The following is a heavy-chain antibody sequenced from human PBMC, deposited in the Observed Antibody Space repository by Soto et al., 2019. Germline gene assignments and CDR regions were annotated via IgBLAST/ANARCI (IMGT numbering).Heavy chain of an antibody. CDR1: GFSFSSYA. J-gene: IGHJ4*02. Sequence: QVQLVESGGGVVQPGRSLRLTCAASGFSFSSYAMHWARRAPGKGLEWVAVISSDGGSKYYTDSLKGRFTISRDNSKNTVYLQVNSLRAEATAVYYCAKEGGPGGTFDSWGQGTLVTVSS. CDR3: AKEGGPGGTFDS. CDR2: ISSDGGSK. V-gene: IGHV3-30*18. D-gene: IGHD6-13*01.